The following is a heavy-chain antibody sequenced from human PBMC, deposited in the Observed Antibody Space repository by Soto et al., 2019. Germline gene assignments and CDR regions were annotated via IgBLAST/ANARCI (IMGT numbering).Heavy chain of an antibody. Sequence: PGESLKISCKGSGYSFTSYWISWVRQMPGKGLEWMGRIDPSDSYTNYSPSFQGHVTISADKSISTAYLQWSSLKASDTAMYYCAISSVSVRGSSWYPPNWYYGMDVWGQGTTVTVSS. J-gene: IGHJ6*02. CDR3: AISSVSVRGSSWYPPNWYYGMDV. CDR2: IDPSDSYT. CDR1: GYSFTSYW. V-gene: IGHV5-10-1*01. D-gene: IGHD6-13*01.